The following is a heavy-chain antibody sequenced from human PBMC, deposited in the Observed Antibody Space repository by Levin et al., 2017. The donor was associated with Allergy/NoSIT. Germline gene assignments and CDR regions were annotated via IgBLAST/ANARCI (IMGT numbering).Heavy chain of an antibody. CDR3: AKDFQAGGDY. CDR2: ISWNSGSI. V-gene: IGHV3-9*01. J-gene: IGHJ4*02. D-gene: IGHD1-14*01. Sequence: QAGGSLRLSCAASGFTFDDYAMHWVRQAPGKGLEWVSGISWNSGSIGYADSVKGRFTISRDNAKNSLYLQMNSLRAEDTALYYCAKDFQAGGDYWGQGTLVTVSS. CDR1: GFTFDDYA.